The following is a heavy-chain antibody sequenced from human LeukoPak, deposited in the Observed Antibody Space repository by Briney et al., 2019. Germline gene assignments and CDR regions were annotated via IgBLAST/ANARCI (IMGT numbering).Heavy chain of an antibody. D-gene: IGHD3-10*01. CDR3: ARDVPMVRGVIINGMDV. Sequence: GASVKVSCKASGYTFTSYAMHWVRQAPGQRLEWMGWINAGNGNTKYSQKSQGRVTITRDTSASTAYMELSSLRSEDTAVYYCARDVPMVRGVIINGMDVWGKGTTVTVSS. CDR1: GYTFTSYA. CDR2: INAGNGNT. V-gene: IGHV1-3*01. J-gene: IGHJ6*04.